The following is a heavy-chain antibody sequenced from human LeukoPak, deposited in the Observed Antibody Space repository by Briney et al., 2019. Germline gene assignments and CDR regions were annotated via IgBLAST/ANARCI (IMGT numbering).Heavy chain of an antibody. V-gene: IGHV4-59*01. CDR1: GGSISSYY. J-gene: IGHJ6*02. CDR3: ARGGTGYSSYYNMDV. D-gene: IGHD5-18*01. CDR2: IHYSGST. Sequence: SETLSLTCTVFGGSISSYYWCWIRQPPGKGLEWLGYIHYSGSTNYNPSLKSRVTMAVDTSENQFSLNLSSVTTADTAVYYCARGGTGYSSYYNMDVWGQGTTVTVSS.